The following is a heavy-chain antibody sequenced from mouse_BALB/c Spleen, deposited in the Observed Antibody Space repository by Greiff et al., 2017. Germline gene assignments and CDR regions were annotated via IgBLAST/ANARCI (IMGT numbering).Heavy chain of an antibody. V-gene: IGHV7-3*02. D-gene: IGHD1-1*01. CDR1: GFTFTDYY. Sequence: EVMLVESGGGLVQPGGSLRLSCATSGFTFTDYYMSWVRQPPGKALEWLGFIRNKANGYTTEYSASVKGRFTISRDNSQSILYLQMNTLRAEDSATYYCAREVGGGGTWPYFDYWGQGTTLTVSS. J-gene: IGHJ2*01. CDR2: IRNKANGYTT. CDR3: AREVGGGGTWPYFDY.